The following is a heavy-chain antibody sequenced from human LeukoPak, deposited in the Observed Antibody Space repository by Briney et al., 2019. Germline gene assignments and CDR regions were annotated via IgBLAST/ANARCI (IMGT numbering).Heavy chain of an antibody. J-gene: IGHJ3*02. V-gene: IGHV3-9*01. CDR1: GFTFDDYA. CDR2: ISWNSGSI. Sequence: GRSLRLSCAASGFTFDDYAMHWVRKAPGKGLEWVSGISWNSGSIGYADSVKGRFTISRDNAKNSLYLQMNSLRAEDTALYYCLWFGEEAFDIWGQGTMVTVSS. D-gene: IGHD3-10*01. CDR3: LWFGEEAFDI.